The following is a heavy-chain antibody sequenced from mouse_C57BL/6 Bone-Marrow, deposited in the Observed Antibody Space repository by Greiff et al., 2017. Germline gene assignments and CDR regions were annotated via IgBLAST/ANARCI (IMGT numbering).Heavy chain of an antibody. V-gene: IGHV5-12*01. CDR3: ARENYYDD. Sequence: EVQRVQSGGGLVQPGGSLKLSCAASGFTFSDYYMYWVRQTPEKRLEWVAYISNGGGSTYYPDTVKGRFTISRDNAKNTLYLQMSRLKSDDTAMYYCARENYYDDWGQGTSVTVSS. CDR1: GFTFSDYY. CDR2: ISNGGGST. D-gene: IGHD2-4*01. J-gene: IGHJ4*01.